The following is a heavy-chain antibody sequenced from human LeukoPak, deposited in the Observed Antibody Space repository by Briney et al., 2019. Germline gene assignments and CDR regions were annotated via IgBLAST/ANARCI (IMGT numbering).Heavy chain of an antibody. D-gene: IGHD3-16*01. Sequence: PGGSLRLSCAASGFTFSSYGMHWVRQAPGKGLEWVAVISYDGSNKYYADSVKGRFTISRDNSKNTLYLQMNSLRAEDTAVYYCAKDSRIMITFGGHDYWGQGTLVTVSS. CDR3: AKDSRIMITFGGHDY. CDR1: GFTFSSYG. CDR2: ISYDGSNK. J-gene: IGHJ4*02. V-gene: IGHV3-30*18.